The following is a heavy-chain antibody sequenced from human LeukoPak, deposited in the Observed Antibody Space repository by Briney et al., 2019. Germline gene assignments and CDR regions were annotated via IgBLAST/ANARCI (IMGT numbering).Heavy chain of an antibody. V-gene: IGHV3-66*02. J-gene: IGHJ4*02. D-gene: IGHD6-6*01. CDR3: ATDYSRSSSPTLAFDY. Sequence: GSLRLSCAASEFTVSNNYMSWVRQAPGKGLEWVSVIYSGGSTYYADSVKGRFTISRDNSKNTLYLQMNSLRPEDTAVYYCATDYSRSSSPTLAFDYWGQGTLVTVSS. CDR1: EFTVSNNY. CDR2: IYSGGST.